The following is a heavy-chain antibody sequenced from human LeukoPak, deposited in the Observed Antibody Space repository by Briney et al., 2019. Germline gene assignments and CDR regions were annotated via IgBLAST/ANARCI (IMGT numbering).Heavy chain of an antibody. J-gene: IGHJ4*02. CDR1: GFTLSTYW. V-gene: IGHV3-7*01. Sequence: GGSLRLSCAASGFTLSTYWMSWLRQAPGKGLEWVANIKQDGSEKYYLDSVKGRFTISRDNAKNPLYLQMNSLRAEDTAVYFCTREAAAGIDYWGQGTLVTASP. CDR2: IKQDGSEK. CDR3: TREAAAGIDY. D-gene: IGHD6-13*01.